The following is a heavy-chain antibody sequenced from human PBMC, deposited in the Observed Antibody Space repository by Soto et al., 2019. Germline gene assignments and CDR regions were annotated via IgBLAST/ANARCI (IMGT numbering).Heavy chain of an antibody. CDR1: GYSFTSYG. Sequence: QVHLVQSGAEVKKPGASVQVSCKASGYSFTSYGISWVRQAAGQGLEWMAWISGYNGKTRFAPKYQGRLTMTIDTSTSTAYMDLRSLRSDDAAMYYCARDKMVNTDIWFELWGQGTLVTVSS. J-gene: IGHJ5*02. CDR2: ISGYNGKT. CDR3: ARDKMVNTDIWFEL. V-gene: IGHV1-18*01. D-gene: IGHD5-18*01.